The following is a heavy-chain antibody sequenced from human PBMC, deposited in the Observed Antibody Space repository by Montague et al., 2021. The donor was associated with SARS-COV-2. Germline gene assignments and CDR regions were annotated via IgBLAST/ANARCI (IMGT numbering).Heavy chain of an antibody. J-gene: IGHJ4*02. V-gene: IGHV4-34*01. D-gene: IGHD1-26*01. CDR1: GGSFSGYY. CDR3: AREPQVGAMDY. Sequence: SETLSLTCAVYGGSFSGYYWSWIRQPPGKGLEWIGEIYHSESTXXXPSLKSRVTISVDTSKNQFSLRLSSVTAADTAVYYCAREPQVGAMDYWGQGTLVTVSS. CDR2: IYHSEST.